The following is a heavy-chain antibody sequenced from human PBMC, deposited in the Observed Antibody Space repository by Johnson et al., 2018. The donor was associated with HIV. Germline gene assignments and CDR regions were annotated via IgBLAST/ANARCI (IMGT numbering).Heavy chain of an antibody. CDR3: AKRNGGNSPRAFDI. J-gene: IGHJ3*02. V-gene: IGHV3-30*18. CDR2: ISYDGSNK. Sequence: QVQLVESGGGVVQPGRSLRLPCAASGFTFNSYDMHWVRQAPGKGLEWVAVISYDGSNKYYADSVKGRFTISRDNSKNTLYLQMNSLRAEDTAVYYCAKRNGGNSPRAFDIWGQGTMVTVSS. CDR1: GFTFNSYD. D-gene: IGHD4-23*01.